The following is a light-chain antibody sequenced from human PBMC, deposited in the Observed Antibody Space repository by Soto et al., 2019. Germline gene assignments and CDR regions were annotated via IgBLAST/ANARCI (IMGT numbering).Light chain of an antibody. J-gene: IGLJ1*01. CDR3: AGWDGSLKGFV. Sequence: QSVLTQPPSASGAPGQRVTISCSGSASNIGRDPVNWYQQVPGTAPKLLIYENNHRPSGVPDRFSGSKSGTSASLVIGGLQXEDEAGYFCAGWDGSLKGFVFGTGTKV. CDR2: ENN. V-gene: IGLV1-44*01. CDR1: ASNIGRDP.